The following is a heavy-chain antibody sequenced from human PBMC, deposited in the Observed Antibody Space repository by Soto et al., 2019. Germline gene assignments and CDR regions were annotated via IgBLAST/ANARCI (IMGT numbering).Heavy chain of an antibody. D-gene: IGHD3-9*01. CDR3: ARDTNLTYYDILTGRLPMDV. J-gene: IGHJ6*02. V-gene: IGHV1-69*13. CDR2: IIPIFGTA. Sequence: SVKVSCKASGGTFSSYAISWVRQAPGQGLEWMGGIIPIFGTADYAQKFQGRVTITADESTSTAYMELSSLRSEDTAVYYCARDTNLTYYDILTGRLPMDVWRQGTTVTVSS. CDR1: GGTFSSYA.